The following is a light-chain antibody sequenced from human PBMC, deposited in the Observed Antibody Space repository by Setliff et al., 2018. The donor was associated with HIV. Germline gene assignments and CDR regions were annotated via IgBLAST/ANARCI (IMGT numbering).Light chain of an antibody. Sequence: QSALTQPRSVSGSPGQSVTISCTGTSSDVGGYNYVSWYQQHPGKAPKLMIYDVSKWPSGVPDRFSGSKSGNTASLTISGLQAEDEADYYCCSYTGSYTLGVFGTGTKGTVL. CDR2: DVS. V-gene: IGLV2-11*01. CDR1: SSDVGGYNY. J-gene: IGLJ1*01. CDR3: CSYTGSYTLGV.